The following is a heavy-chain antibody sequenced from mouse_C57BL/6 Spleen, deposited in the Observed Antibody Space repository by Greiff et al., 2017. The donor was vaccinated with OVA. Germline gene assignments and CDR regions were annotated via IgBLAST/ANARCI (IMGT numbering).Heavy chain of an antibody. CDR1: GFTFSDYG. CDR2: ISSGSSTI. D-gene: IGHD2-4*01. Sequence: DVQLVESGGGLVKPGGSLKLSCAASGFTFSDYGMHWVRQAPEKGLEWVAYISSGSSTIYYADTVKGRFTISRDNAKNTLFLQMTSLRSEDTAMYYCARVYDYDDWYFDVWGTGTTVTVSS. V-gene: IGHV5-17*01. CDR3: ARVYDYDDWYFDV. J-gene: IGHJ1*03.